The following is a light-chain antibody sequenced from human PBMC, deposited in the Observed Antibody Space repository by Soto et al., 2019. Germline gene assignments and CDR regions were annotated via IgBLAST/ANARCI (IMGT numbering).Light chain of an antibody. CDR3: QQRSNWPFA. J-gene: IGKJ3*01. CDR1: QSVSSY. V-gene: IGKV3-11*01. CDR2: DAS. Sequence: EIVLTQSPATLSLSPGERATLSCRASQSVSSYLAWYQQKPGQAPRLLIYDASNRATGIPVRFSGSGSGTGFTLTISSLEPEDIAVYYCQQRSNWPFALGPGTKVEIK.